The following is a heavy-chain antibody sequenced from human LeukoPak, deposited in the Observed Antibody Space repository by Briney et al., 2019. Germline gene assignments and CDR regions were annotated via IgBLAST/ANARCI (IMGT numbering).Heavy chain of an antibody. J-gene: IGHJ4*02. V-gene: IGHV5-51*01. CDR2: IYPGYSDT. Sequence: HGESLKISCKGSGYSFTNFWIGWVRQMPGKGLEWMGIIYPGYSDTRYSPSFQGQVTISADKSISTAYLQWSSLKASDTDMYYCARPPTTSTTPFDYWGQGTLVTVSS. CDR3: ARPPTTSTTPFDY. D-gene: IGHD1-7*01. CDR1: GYSFTNFW.